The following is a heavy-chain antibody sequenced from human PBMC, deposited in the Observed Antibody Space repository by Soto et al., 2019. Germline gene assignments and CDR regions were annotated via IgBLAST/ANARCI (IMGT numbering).Heavy chain of an antibody. CDR2: IYYSGST. CDR1: GGSISSGDYY. V-gene: IGHV4-30-4*01. Sequence: TLSLTCTVSGGSISSGDYYWSWIRQPPGKGLEWIGYIYYSGSTYYNPSLKSRVTISVDTSKNQFSLKLSSVTAADTAVYYCARALYSSFPRYYYYGMDVWGQGTTVTVSS. J-gene: IGHJ6*02. CDR3: ARALYSSFPRYYYYGMDV. D-gene: IGHD4-4*01.